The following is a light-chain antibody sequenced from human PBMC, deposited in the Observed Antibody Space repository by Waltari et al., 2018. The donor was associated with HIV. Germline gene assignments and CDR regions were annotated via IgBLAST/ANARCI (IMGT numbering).Light chain of an antibody. CDR3: QSYDNSLSGLYV. V-gene: IGLV1-40*01. Sequence: QSVLTQPPSVSGAPGQRVTISCTGSNSNIGAGYDVHWYQQLPGTAPKLLIYGNNNRPSGVPDRFAGSKSGTSASLAITGLQAEDEADYYCQSYDNSLSGLYVFGTGTKVIVL. CDR1: NSNIGAGYD. CDR2: GNN. J-gene: IGLJ1*01.